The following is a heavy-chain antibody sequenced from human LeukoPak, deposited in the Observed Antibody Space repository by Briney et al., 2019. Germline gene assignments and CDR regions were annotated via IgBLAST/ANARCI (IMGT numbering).Heavy chain of an antibody. J-gene: IGHJ4*02. D-gene: IGHD2-15*01. Sequence: SETLSLTCAVSGDSITNTWWSWVRQPPGKGLEWIGETSLTEYTKYNPSLMSRVTISVDQSKNQFFLNLNSVTAADTAVYYCARRSGHTFDYWSQGSLVTVSS. V-gene: IGHV4-4*02. CDR1: GDSITNTW. CDR3: ARRSGHTFDY. CDR2: TSLTEYT.